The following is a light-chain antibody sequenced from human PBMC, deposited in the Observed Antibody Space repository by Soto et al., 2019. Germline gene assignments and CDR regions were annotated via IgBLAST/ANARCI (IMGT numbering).Light chain of an antibody. CDR2: DVS. Sequence: QSALTQPASVSGSPGQSITISCTGTSSDVGGYSFVSWYQQHPGKAPKLMIYDVSNRPSGVSNRFSGSKSGNPASLTISGLQAEDEADYYCSSYTSSSTLVVFGGGTKVTVL. CDR3: SSYTSSSTLVV. CDR1: SSDVGGYSF. V-gene: IGLV2-14*01. J-gene: IGLJ2*01.